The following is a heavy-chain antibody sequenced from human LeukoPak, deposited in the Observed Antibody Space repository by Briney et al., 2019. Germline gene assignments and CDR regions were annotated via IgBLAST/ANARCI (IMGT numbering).Heavy chain of an antibody. D-gene: IGHD3-22*01. CDR1: GNSFTSHV. Sequence: ASVKVSCKASGNSFTSHVIHWLRQAPGQRFEWMGWIGGGSGRTNYSRTFQDRVTITRDTSATTSYMEMRSLRYEDTAIFYCARGYYYDSSGYYFDSWGQGTLVTVSS. J-gene: IGHJ4*02. CDR3: ARGYYYDSSGYYFDS. V-gene: IGHV1-3*01. CDR2: IGGGSGRT.